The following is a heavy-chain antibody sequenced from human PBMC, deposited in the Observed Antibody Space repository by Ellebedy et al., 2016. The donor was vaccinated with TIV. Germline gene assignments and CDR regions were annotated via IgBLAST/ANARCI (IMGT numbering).Heavy chain of an antibody. CDR1: GGTFSTYV. V-gene: IGHV1-69*06. CDR3: ARDRDAAMASFYYYGMDV. D-gene: IGHD5-18*01. Sequence: AASVKVSCKASGGTFSTYVISWVRQAPGHGLEWMGGIVPIFYTPNYAQKFQGRVTIAADKSTSTAYMELSSLRSEDTAVYYCARDRDAAMASFYYYGMDVWGQGTTVTVSS. J-gene: IGHJ6*02. CDR2: IVPIFYTP.